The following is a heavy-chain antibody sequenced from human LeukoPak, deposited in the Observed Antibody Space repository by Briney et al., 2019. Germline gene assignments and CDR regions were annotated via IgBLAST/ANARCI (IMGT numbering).Heavy chain of an antibody. V-gene: IGHV4-4*07. CDR2: IFTSGST. D-gene: IGHD5-18*01. CDR1: GGSISSYY. CDR3: ARVAGGYSYRLDY. Sequence: PSETLSLTCTVSGGSISSYYWSWIRQSAGKGLEWIGRIFTSGSTNYNPSLKSRVTISVDTSKNHFSLKLSPVTAADTAVYYCARVAGGYSYRLDYWGQGTLVTVSS. J-gene: IGHJ4*02.